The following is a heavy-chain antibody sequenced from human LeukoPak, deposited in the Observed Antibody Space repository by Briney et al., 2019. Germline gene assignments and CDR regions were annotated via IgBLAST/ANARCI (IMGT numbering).Heavy chain of an antibody. D-gene: IGHD4-17*01. Sequence: PGGSLRLSCAASGFTFSNYSMNWVRQAPGKGLEWVSSISSSSSYIYYVDSAKGRFTISRDNAKNSLYLQMNSLRAEDTAVYYCAREPDYGDYPGPFDYWGQGTLVTVSS. J-gene: IGHJ4*02. CDR1: GFTFSNYS. CDR2: ISSSSSYI. CDR3: AREPDYGDYPGPFDY. V-gene: IGHV3-21*01.